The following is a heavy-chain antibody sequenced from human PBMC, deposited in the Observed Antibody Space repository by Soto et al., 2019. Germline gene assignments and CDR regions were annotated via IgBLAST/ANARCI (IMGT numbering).Heavy chain of an antibody. CDR1: GFTFSSYG. V-gene: IGHV3-30*18. D-gene: IGHD2-15*01. CDR3: ANDVARYCSGGSCYGAFDI. Sequence: PVGSLRLSCAASGFTFSSYGMHWVRQAPGKGLEWVAVISYDGSNKYYADSVKGRFTVSRDNSKNTLYLQMNSLRAEDTAVYYCANDVARYCSGGSCYGAFDIWGQGTMVTVSS. J-gene: IGHJ3*02. CDR2: ISYDGSNK.